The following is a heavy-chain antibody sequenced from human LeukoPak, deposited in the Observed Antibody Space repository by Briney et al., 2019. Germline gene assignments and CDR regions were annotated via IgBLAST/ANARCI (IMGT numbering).Heavy chain of an antibody. V-gene: IGHV3-74*01. J-gene: IGHJ4*02. CDR3: AGEMSDMIDD. Sequence: GGSLRLSCAAASVFPFSTYWMHWVRQAPGKGLVWVSRINGDRSSTSYAESVNGRFTISRDNAKNTLFLQMNSLRVEDTAVYYCAGEMSDMIDDWGQGTLVTVSS. CDR2: INGDRSST. CDR1: VFPFSTYW. D-gene: IGHD3-16*01.